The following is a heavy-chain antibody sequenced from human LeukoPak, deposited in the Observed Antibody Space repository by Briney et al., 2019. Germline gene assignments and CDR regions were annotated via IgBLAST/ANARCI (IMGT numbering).Heavy chain of an antibody. D-gene: IGHD4-17*01. CDR3: ARVNGDYPREFDY. Sequence: SETLSLTCDVSGYSISTGDYWDWIRQPPGKGLEWIGSIYFSGITYYNPSLKSRVTISADMSENQFSLRLSSVTAADTAVYYCARVNGDYPREFDYWGQGTLVTVSS. V-gene: IGHV4-38-2*01. CDR1: GYSISTGDY. CDR2: IYFSGIT. J-gene: IGHJ4*02.